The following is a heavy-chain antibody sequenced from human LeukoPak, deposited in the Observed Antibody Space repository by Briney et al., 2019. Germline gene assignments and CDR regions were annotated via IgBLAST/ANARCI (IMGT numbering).Heavy chain of an antibody. V-gene: IGHV3-23*01. Sequence: GGSLRLSCAASGSTFSSYAMSWVRQAPGKGLEWVSAISGSGGSTYYADSVKGRFTISRDNAKNSLYLQMNSLRAEDTAVYYCAELGITMIGGVWGKGTTVTISS. CDR2: ISGSGGST. CDR3: AELGITMIGGV. J-gene: IGHJ6*04. D-gene: IGHD3-10*02. CDR1: GSTFSSYA.